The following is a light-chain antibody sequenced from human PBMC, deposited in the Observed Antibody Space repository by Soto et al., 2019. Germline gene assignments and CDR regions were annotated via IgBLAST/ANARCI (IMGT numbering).Light chain of an antibody. J-gene: IGLJ3*02. Sequence: QAVVTQEPSFSVSPGKIVTLTCGLSSGSVSTSYYPSWYQQTPGQAPRTLIYSTNTRSSGVPDRFSGSILGNKAALTITGAQADDESDYYCVLYMGSGISVFGGGTQLTVL. CDR1: SGSVSTSYY. CDR2: STN. CDR3: VLYMGSGISV. V-gene: IGLV8-61*01.